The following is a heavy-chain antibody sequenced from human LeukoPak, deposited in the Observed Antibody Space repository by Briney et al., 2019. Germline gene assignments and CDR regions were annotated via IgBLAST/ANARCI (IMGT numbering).Heavy chain of an antibody. Sequence: SETLSLTCAVYGESFSGYYWSWIRQPPGKGLEWIGEINHSGSTKYNPSLKRRGTISVDTSKTQFSLKLSSVTAADTAVYYCARGYCSSTSCFGDYWGQGTLVTVSS. D-gene: IGHD2-2*01. CDR2: INHSGST. V-gene: IGHV4-34*01. CDR1: GESFSGYY. J-gene: IGHJ4*02. CDR3: ARGYCSSTSCFGDY.